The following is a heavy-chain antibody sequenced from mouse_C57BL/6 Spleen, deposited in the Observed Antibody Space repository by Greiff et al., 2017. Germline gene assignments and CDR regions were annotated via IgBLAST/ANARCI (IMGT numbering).Heavy chain of an antibody. D-gene: IGHD1-2*01. CDR3: ARAYYGP. CDR2: IYPGDGDT. Sequence: VQLQQSGPELVKPGASVKISCKASGYAFSSSWMNWVKQRPGKGLEWIGRIYPGDGDTNYNGKFKGKATLTADKSSSTAYMQLSSLTSEDSAVYCCARAYYGPWGQGTTLTVSS. V-gene: IGHV1-82*01. CDR1: GYAFSSSW. J-gene: IGHJ2*01.